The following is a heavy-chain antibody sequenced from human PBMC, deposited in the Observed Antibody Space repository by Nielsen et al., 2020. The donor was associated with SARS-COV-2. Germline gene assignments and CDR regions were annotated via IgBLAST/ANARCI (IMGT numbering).Heavy chain of an antibody. CDR1: GFTFSSYA. J-gene: IGHJ4*02. V-gene: IGHV3-30-3*01. CDR3: ARLSNFWSGYNDY. Sequence: GGSLRLSCAASGFTFSSYAMHWVRQAPGKGLEWVAVISYDGSNKYYADSVKGRFTISRDNSKNTLYLQMNSLTADDTAVYYCARLSNFWSGYNDYWGQGTLVTVSS. CDR2: ISYDGSNK. D-gene: IGHD3-3*01.